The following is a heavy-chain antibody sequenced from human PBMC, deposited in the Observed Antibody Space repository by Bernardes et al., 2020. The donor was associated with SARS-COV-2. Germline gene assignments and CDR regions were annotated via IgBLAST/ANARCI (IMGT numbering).Heavy chain of an antibody. CDR1: GFIFSSYW. CDR3: VRDAGGAGSH. Sequence: GWSLRLSCAASGFIFSSYWMHWVRRVPGEGLVWVSRSNEDGSTTNYADSVQGRFTISRDNAKNTLYLQMNSLRAEDTAVYYCVRDAGGAGSHWGQGTLVTVSS. J-gene: IGHJ4*02. D-gene: IGHD3-10*01. V-gene: IGHV3-74*01. CDR2: SNEDGSTT.